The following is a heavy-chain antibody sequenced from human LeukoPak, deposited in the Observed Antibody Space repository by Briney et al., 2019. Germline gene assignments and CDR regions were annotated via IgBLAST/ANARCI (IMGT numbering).Heavy chain of an antibody. CDR3: AKGSKTIAVAFFDY. Sequence: PGGSLRLSCAASGFTFSSYAMSWVRQAPGKGLEWVSGISWNSGRIGYADSVKGRFTISRDNAKNSLYLQMNSLRAEDTALYYCAKGSKTIAVAFFDYWGQGTLVTVSS. V-gene: IGHV3-9*01. D-gene: IGHD6-19*01. CDR1: GFTFSSYA. CDR2: ISWNSGRI. J-gene: IGHJ4*02.